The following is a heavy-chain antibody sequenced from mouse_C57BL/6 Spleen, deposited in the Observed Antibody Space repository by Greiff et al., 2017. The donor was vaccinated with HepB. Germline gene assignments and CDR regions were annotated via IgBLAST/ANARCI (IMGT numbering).Heavy chain of an antibody. CDR2: INPNNGGT. J-gene: IGHJ2*01. CDR3: ARSLTTVVAFDY. CDR1: GYTFTDYY. Sequence: EVQLQQSGPELVKPGASVKISCKASGYTFTDYYMNWVKQSHGKSLEWIGDINPNNGGTSYNQKFKGKATLTVDKSSSTAYMELRSLTSEDSAVYYCARSLTTVVAFDYWGQGTTLTVSS. D-gene: IGHD1-1*01. V-gene: IGHV1-26*01.